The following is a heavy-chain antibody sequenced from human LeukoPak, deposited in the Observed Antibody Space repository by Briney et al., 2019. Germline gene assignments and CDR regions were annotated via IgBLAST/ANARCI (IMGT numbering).Heavy chain of an antibody. Sequence: PSETLSLTCAVSAVSFNDYYWIWARQTPGKGLEWIGEINHSGYTNDSPSLKSRVTLSIDTSRKQFSLNLRSVTVADTGIYYCTRMTTGHDYWGQGTLVTVSS. CDR2: INHSGYT. J-gene: IGHJ4*02. D-gene: IGHD4-17*01. CDR1: AVSFNDYY. CDR3: TRMTTGHDY. V-gene: IGHV4-34*01.